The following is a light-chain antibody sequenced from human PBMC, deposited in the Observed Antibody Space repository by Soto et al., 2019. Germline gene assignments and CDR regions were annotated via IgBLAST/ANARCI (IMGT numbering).Light chain of an antibody. V-gene: IGKV3-15*01. CDR2: GAS. J-gene: IGKJ3*01. CDR1: QSVSSN. CDR3: QQYNNWPFT. Sequence: EIVMTQSTATLSVSPEERATLSCRASQSVSSNLAWYQQKPGQAPRLLIYGASTRATGIPARFSGSGSGTEFTLTISSLQSEDFAVYYCQQYNNWPFTFGPGTKVDIK.